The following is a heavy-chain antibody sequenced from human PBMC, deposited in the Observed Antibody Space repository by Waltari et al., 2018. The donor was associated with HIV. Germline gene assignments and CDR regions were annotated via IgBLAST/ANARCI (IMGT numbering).Heavy chain of an antibody. CDR2: IYYSGST. D-gene: IGHD3-3*01. CDR3: ARDHSWPNYDFWSGYWY. Sequence: QLQLQESGPGLVKPSETLSLTCTVSGGSISSSSYYWGWIRQPPGKGLEWIGSIYYSGSTYYNPSLKSRVTISVDTSKNQFSLKLSSVTAADTAVYYCARDHSWPNYDFWSGYWYWGQGTLVTVSS. V-gene: IGHV4-39*07. J-gene: IGHJ4*02. CDR1: GGSISSSSYY.